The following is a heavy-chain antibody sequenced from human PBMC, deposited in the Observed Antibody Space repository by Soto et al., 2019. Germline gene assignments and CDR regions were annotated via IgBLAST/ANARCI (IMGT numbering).Heavy chain of an antibody. J-gene: IGHJ3*02. Sequence: QVQLVQSGAEVKEPGASVKVSCKASGYSFRSYVMHLVRQAPGQSLEWMGGINAASGNTGYSQKFHGRLTITRDTSASTAYMELSSLTSAVTALYYWARLAVVAGTDIWGQGTMVTVSS. V-gene: IGHV1-3*01. D-gene: IGHD6-19*01. CDR3: ARLAVVAGTDI. CDR2: INAASGNT. CDR1: GYSFRSYV.